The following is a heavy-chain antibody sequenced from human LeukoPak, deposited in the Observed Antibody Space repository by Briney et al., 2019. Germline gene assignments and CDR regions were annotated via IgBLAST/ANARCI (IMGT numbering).Heavy chain of an antibody. V-gene: IGHV3-30-3*01. Sequence: GGSLRLSCAASGFPFSSHAMHWVRQAPGKGLEWVALISNDGNKKYYADSVKGRFTVSRDNSKNTVYLQMNSLRAEDTAVYYCARDPFHLLILFHHWGQGTLVTVSS. CDR2: ISNDGNKK. J-gene: IGHJ4*02. D-gene: IGHD3-9*01. CDR1: GFPFSSHA. CDR3: ARDPFHLLILFHH.